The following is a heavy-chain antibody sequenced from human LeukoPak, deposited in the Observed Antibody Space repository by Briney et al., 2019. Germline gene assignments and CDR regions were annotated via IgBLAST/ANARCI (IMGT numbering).Heavy chain of an antibody. CDR3: ARHVDYGDSPIDY. D-gene: IGHD4-17*01. CDR1: GFTFSSYG. V-gene: IGHV3-23*01. CDR2: ISGSGGST. Sequence: GGSLRLSCAASGFTFSSYGMSWVRQAPGKGLEWVSAISGSGGSTYYADSVKGRFTISRDNAKNSLYLQMNSLRAEDTAVYYCARHVDYGDSPIDYWGQGTLVTVSS. J-gene: IGHJ4*02.